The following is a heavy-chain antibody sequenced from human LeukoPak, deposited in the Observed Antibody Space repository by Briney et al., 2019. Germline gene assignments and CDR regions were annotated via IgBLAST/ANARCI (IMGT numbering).Heavy chain of an antibody. CDR3: AKSAAKRWLQLYFDY. V-gene: IGHV3-9*01. CDR1: GFTFDDYA. J-gene: IGHJ4*02. D-gene: IGHD5-24*01. Sequence: GRSLRLSCAASGFTFDDYAMHWVRQAPGKGLEWVSGISWNSGSIGYADSVEGRFTISRDNAKNSLYLQMNSLRAEDTALYYCAKSAAKRWLQLYFDYWGQGTLVTVSS. CDR2: ISWNSGSI.